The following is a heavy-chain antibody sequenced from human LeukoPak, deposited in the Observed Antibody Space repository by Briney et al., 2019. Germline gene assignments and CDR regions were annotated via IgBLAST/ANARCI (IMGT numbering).Heavy chain of an antibody. CDR2: ISYGGNNQ. Sequence: GGSLRLSCGASGFTFSRYAMNWVRQAPGQGLEWVAIISYGGNNQYYAESVKGRFTISRDNTKDTVYLQMNSLRPEDTAVYYCARAPDSSGYYYYFDYWGQGALVTVSS. D-gene: IGHD3-22*01. V-gene: IGHV3-30-3*01. J-gene: IGHJ4*02. CDR1: GFTFSRYA. CDR3: ARAPDSSGYYYYFDY.